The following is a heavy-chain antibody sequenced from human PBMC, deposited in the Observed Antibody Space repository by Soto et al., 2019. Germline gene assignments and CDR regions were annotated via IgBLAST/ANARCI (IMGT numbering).Heavy chain of an antibody. J-gene: IGHJ4*02. CDR2: IIPILGIA. CDR1: GGTFSSYT. CDR3: ARDRGDYGDFN. Sequence: QVQLVQSGAEVKKPGSSVKVSCKASGGTFSSYTISWVRQAPGQGLEWMGRIIPILGIANYAQKFQGRVTXTXXKSTGTAYMELSSLRSEDTAVYYCARDRGDYGDFNWGQGTLVTVSS. V-gene: IGHV1-69*08. D-gene: IGHD4-17*01.